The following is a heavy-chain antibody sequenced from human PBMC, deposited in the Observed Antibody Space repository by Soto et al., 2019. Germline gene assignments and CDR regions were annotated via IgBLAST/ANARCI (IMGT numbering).Heavy chain of an antibody. D-gene: IGHD3-3*01. CDR1: GFTFTSSA. V-gene: IGHV1-58*01. CDR2: IVVGSGNT. CDR3: AASPFGVVIFGYENIHRPFDP. J-gene: IGHJ5*02. Sequence: SGKVSCKGSGFTFTSSALQGVRQARGQRLEWIGWIVVGSGNTNYAQKFQERVTITRDMSTSTAYMELSSLRSEDTAVYYRAASPFGVVIFGYENIHRPFDPWGQGTLVTVSS.